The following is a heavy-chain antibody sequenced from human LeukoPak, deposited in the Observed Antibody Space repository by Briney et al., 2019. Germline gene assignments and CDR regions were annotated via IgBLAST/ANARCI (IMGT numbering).Heavy chain of an antibody. Sequence: SETLSLTCAVYGWTFSGYYWHWMRQPPGKGLEWIGEINHSGSTNYNPPLMSRVTISVHTTKNHIALKLASVPASETAVYYCARRDLCFGELFPVDAFDIWGKGTMVTVSS. CDR3: ARRDLCFGELFPVDAFDI. J-gene: IGHJ3*02. D-gene: IGHD3-10*01. CDR1: GWTFSGYY. V-gene: IGHV4-34*01. CDR2: INHSGST.